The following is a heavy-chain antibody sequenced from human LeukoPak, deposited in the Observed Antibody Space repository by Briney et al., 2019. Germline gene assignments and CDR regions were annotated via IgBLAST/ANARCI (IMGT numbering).Heavy chain of an antibody. J-gene: IGHJ4*02. Sequence: VGSLRLSCAASGFTFSTYFMHWVRQAPGKGLVWVSRINSDGTTTSHADSVKGRFTISRDNAKNTLYLQMDSLRADDTAVYFCARGVHYGSDYWGQGTLVTVSS. CDR2: INSDGTTT. CDR1: GFTFSTYF. D-gene: IGHD4-17*01. CDR3: ARGVHYGSDY. V-gene: IGHV3-74*01.